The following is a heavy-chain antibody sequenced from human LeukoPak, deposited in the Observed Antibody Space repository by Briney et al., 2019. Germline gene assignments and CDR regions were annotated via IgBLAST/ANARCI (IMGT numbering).Heavy chain of an antibody. J-gene: IGHJ4*02. CDR2: IKEDGSDK. CDR3: AKGATPRLRFFDWFAAPDY. Sequence: GGSLRLSCAATGFSFTTYWMSWVRQAPGKGLERVAHIKEDGSDKYYVDSVKGRFSISRDNAKNSLYLQMSSLRAEDTAVYYCAKGATPRLRFFDWFAAPDYWGQGTLVTVSS. CDR1: GFSFTTYW. V-gene: IGHV3-7*03. D-gene: IGHD3-9*01.